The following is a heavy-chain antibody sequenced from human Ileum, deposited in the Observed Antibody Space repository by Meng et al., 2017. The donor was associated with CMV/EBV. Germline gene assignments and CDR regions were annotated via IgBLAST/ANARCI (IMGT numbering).Heavy chain of an antibody. D-gene: IGHD3-10*01. J-gene: IGHJ4*02. Sequence: LQWPGPGLVKTSQTLPLHCYVSGGSTRNYYWSWIRQPAGKGLEWIAHIYPSGTTNYNPSLKSRVTMSVDTSRNQFSLKLTSVTAADTAVYYCARNYGSGNWNFFHYWGQGTLVTVSS. CDR3: ARNYGSGNWNFFHY. CDR2: IYPSGTT. V-gene: IGHV4-4*07. CDR1: GGSTRNYY.